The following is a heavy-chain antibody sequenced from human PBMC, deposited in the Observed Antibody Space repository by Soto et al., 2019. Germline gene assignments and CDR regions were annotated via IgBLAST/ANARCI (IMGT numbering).Heavy chain of an antibody. CDR1: GGSFSGYY. J-gene: IGHJ6*02. V-gene: IGHV4-34*01. Sequence: SETLSLTCAVYGGSFSGYYWSWIRQPPGKGLEWIGEINHSGSTNYNPSLKSRVTISVDTSKNQFSLKLSSVTAADTAVYYCARGEGYIAAAGTTRYGMDVWGQGTTVTVSS. CDR2: INHSGST. D-gene: IGHD6-13*01. CDR3: ARGEGYIAAAGTTRYGMDV.